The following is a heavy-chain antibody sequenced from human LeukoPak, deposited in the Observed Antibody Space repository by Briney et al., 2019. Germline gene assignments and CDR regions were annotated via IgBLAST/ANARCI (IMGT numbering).Heavy chain of an antibody. V-gene: IGHV3-23*05. CDR3: ARGRVATPPYGMDV. CDR2: ISRTVTTT. CDR1: GFTFSRYD. Sequence: GGSLRLSCAASGFTFSRYDLSWVRQAPGKGLECVSTISRTVTTTYYAGSVEGRFTISRDNSKKTLYLQMDSLRAEDTAIYFWARGRVATPPYGMDVWGQGTTVTVSS. D-gene: IGHD5-12*01. J-gene: IGHJ6*02.